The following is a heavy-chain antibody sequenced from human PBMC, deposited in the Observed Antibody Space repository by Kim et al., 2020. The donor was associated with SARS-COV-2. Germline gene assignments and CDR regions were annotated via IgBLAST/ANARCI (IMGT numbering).Heavy chain of an antibody. Sequence: GGSLRLSCAASGFIFSNYEMNWVRQAPGKGLEWVSYISRSGTPIYYAGSVKGRFTISRDSAENSLYLQMNSLRAEDTAVYYCVRDCASNGGTCYSPDAFDVWGQGTMVTVSS. CDR2: ISRSGTPI. D-gene: IGHD2-15*01. CDR1: GFIFSNYE. J-gene: IGHJ3*01. V-gene: IGHV3-48*03. CDR3: VRDCASNGGTCYSPDAFDV.